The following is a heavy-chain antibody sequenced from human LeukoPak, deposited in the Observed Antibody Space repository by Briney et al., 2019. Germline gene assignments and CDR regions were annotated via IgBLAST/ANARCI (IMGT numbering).Heavy chain of an antibody. CDR2: ISSDGGTK. V-gene: IGHV3-30*18. J-gene: IGHJ4*02. CDR1: GFTFSTYG. Sequence: GGSLRLSCAASGFTFSTYGMHWVRQAPGKGLEWVAVISSDGGTKYYADSVKGRFNISRDNSKNTLYVQMNRLGPDETAVYYCAKDLFDYWGQGTLVSVSA. CDR3: AKDLFDY.